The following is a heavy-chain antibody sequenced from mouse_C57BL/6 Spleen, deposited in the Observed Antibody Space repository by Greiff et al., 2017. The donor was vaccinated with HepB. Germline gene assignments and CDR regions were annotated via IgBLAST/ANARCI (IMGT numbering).Heavy chain of an antibody. Sequence: QVHVKQSGPELVRPGVSVKISCKGSGYTFTDYAMHWVKQSLAQRLEWIGVISTYYGDASYNQKFKDKATMTVDKSSSTAYMELARLTSEDSAVYYCALLWSRLAWFAYWGQGTLVTVSA. V-gene: IGHV1-67*01. CDR2: ISTYYGDA. J-gene: IGHJ3*01. CDR3: ALLWSRLAWFAY. D-gene: IGHD2-2*01. CDR1: GYTFTDYA.